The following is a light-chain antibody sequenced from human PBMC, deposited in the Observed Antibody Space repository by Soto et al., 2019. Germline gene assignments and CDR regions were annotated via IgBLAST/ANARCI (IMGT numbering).Light chain of an antibody. CDR3: TSYASGSSHVV. CDR1: SSDIGGYDY. Sequence: QSVLTQPASVSGSPGQSITLSCTGTSSDIGGYDYVSWYQRHPGKAPKLIIYDVNNRPSGVSNRFSSSKSGNTASLTISGLQAEDEADYYCTSYASGSSHVVFGGGTKLTVL. V-gene: IGLV2-14*01. CDR2: DVN. J-gene: IGLJ2*01.